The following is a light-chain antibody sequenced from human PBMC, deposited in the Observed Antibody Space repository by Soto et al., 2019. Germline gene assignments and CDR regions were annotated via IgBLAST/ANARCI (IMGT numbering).Light chain of an antibody. J-gene: IGLJ2*01. CDR1: TGAVTSGHY. CDR3: SSYTSSSTLVV. V-gene: IGLV7-46*01. CDR2: DTS. Sequence: QAVVTQETSMSVSPGGTVTLTCGSSTGAVTSGHYPYWFQQKPGQAPRTLIYDTSNKQSWTPARFSGSLLGGKAALTLSGAQPEDEADYYCSSYTSSSTLVVFGGGTQLTVL.